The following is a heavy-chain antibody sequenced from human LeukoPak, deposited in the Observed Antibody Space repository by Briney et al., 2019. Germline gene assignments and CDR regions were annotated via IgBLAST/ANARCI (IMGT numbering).Heavy chain of an antibody. D-gene: IGHD2-15*01. CDR2: IKQDGSEK. V-gene: IGHV3-7*04. Sequence: GGSLRLSCAASGFIFSTYWMSCVRQAPGKGLEWVANIKQDGSEKYYVDSVKGRFTISRDNAKNSLYLQMNRLRAEDTAVYFCARDIVVVVTTPNYYYGMDVWGQGTTVTVSS. J-gene: IGHJ6*02. CDR3: ARDIVVVVTTPNYYYGMDV. CDR1: GFIFSTYW.